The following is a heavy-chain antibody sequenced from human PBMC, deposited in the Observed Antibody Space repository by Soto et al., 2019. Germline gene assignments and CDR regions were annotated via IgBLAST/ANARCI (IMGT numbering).Heavy chain of an antibody. CDR3: ARRGEDIALIQR. CDR2: IYYSGST. D-gene: IGHD3-3*02. CDR1: GDSISSGSYY. V-gene: IGHV4-39*01. J-gene: IGHJ1*01. Sequence: QLQLQESGPGLVKPSETLSLTCTVSGDSISSGSYYWGWIRQPPGKGLEWIGGIYYSGSTYYNPSLKSRVTISVDTSKNQFSLKLSSVTAADTAVYYCARRGEDIALIQRWGQGTLVTVSS.